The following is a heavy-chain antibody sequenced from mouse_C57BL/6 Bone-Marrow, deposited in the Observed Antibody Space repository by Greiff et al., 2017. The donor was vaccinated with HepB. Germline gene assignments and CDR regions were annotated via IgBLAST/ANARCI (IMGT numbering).Heavy chain of an antibody. CDR1: GYTFTSYW. Sequence: QVQLQQPGAELVMPGASVKLSCKASGYTFTSYWMHWVKQRPGQGLEWIGEIDPSDSYTNSNQKFKGKSTLTVDKSSSTAYMQLSSLTSEDSAVYYCARDWYPTRAMDYWGQGTSVTVSS. CDR3: ARDWYPTRAMDY. D-gene: IGHD1-1*02. J-gene: IGHJ4*01. CDR2: IDPSDSYT. V-gene: IGHV1-69*01.